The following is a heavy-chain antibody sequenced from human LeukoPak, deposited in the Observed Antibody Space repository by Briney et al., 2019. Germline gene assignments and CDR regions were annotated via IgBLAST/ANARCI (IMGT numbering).Heavy chain of an antibody. D-gene: IGHD2-2*01. Sequence: SVKVSCKASGGTFSSYTISWVRPAPGQGLEWMGRIIPILGIANYAQKFQGRVTITADKSTSTAYMELSSLRSEDTAVYYCARQVVPACFDPWGQGTLVTVSS. CDR2: IIPILGIA. CDR1: GGTFSSYT. J-gene: IGHJ5*02. CDR3: ARQVVPACFDP. V-gene: IGHV1-69*02.